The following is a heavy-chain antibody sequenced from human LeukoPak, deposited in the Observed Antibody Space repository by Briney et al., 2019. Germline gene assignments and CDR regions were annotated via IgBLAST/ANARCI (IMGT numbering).Heavy chain of an antibody. CDR1: GGSLSGYY. J-gene: IGHJ4*02. D-gene: IGHD3-10*01. CDR3: AKEKIPRTTMVRGSHYFDY. Sequence: PSETLSLTCDVYGGSLSGYYWSWIRQPPGKGLEWVANIKQDGSEKYYVDSVKGRFTISRDNAKNSLYLQMNSLRAEDTAVYYCAKEKIPRTTMVRGSHYFDYWGQGTLVTVSS. CDR2: IKQDGSEK. V-gene: IGHV3-7*01.